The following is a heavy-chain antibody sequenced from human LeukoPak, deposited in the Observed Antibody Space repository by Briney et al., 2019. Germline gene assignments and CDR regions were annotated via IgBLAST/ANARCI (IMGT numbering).Heavy chain of an antibody. CDR1: GGSISGIRYY. CDR3: ALSRGYCRT. J-gene: IGHJ5*02. CDR2: IYYRSGT. V-gene: IGHV4-39*01. Sequence: PSETLSLTCTVSGGSISGIRYYWGWIRQPPGKGREWMGSIYYRSGTYYNATVKSGVTVSVDKDKNQFSLKLSPVTAADTAVYYCALSRGYCRTWGQGTLVTVSS. D-gene: IGHD2-15*01.